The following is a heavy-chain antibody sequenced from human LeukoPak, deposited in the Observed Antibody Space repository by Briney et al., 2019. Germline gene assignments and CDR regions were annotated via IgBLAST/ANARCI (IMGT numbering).Heavy chain of an antibody. V-gene: IGHV4-34*01. CDR3: ARRDYDFWSGYGPDY. D-gene: IGHD3-3*01. J-gene: IGHJ4*02. CDR2: INHSGST. Sequence: SETLSLTCAVYGGSFSGYYWSWIRQPPGKGLEWIGEINHSGSTNYNPSLKSRVTISVDTSKNQFSLKLSSVTAADTAVHYCARRDYDFWSGYGPDYWGQGTLVTVSS. CDR1: GGSFSGYY.